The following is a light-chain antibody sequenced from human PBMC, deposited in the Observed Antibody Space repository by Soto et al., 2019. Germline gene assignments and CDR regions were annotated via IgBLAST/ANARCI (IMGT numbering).Light chain of an antibody. CDR2: EVS. Sequence: QSALTQPASVSGSPGQSITISCTGTSRDVGSYNYVSWYQQHPDKAPKLMIYEVSNRPSGISNRFSGSKSGNTASLTISGLQADDEADYYCSSYTSSFTLVFGTGTKLTVL. CDR1: SRDVGSYNY. V-gene: IGLV2-14*01. CDR3: SSYTSSFTLV. J-gene: IGLJ1*01.